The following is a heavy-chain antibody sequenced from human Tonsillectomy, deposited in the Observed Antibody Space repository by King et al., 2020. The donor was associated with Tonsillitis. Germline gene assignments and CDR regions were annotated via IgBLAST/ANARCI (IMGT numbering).Heavy chain of an antibody. V-gene: IGHV3-23*04. CDR2: ISGSGGTP. Sequence: QLVQSGGVLVQTGGSLRLSCAASGFTFSSYAMSWVRQAPGKGLEWVSAISGSGGTPYYADSVKGRFTISRDNSKNTLYLQMNSLRAEDTAVYYCAKDLVVVTAIPGNYFYYWGQGALVTVSS. CDR3: AKDLVVVTAIPGNYFYY. D-gene: IGHD2-21*02. J-gene: IGHJ4*02. CDR1: GFTFSSYA.